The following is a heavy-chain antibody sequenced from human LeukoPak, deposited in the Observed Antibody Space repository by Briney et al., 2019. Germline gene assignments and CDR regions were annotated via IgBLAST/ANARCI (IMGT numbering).Heavy chain of an antibody. CDR2: IYNSGST. D-gene: IGHD4-17*01. V-gene: IGHV4-59*01. Sequence: SETLSLTCTVSGGSISSYYWSWIRQPPGKGLEWIGYIYNSGSTNYNPSLKSRVTISVDTSKKQFSLRLSSVTAADTAVYYCAREGGDYAGRENWFDPWGQGTLVTVSS. CDR3: AREGGDYAGRENWFDP. CDR1: GGSISSYY. J-gene: IGHJ5*02.